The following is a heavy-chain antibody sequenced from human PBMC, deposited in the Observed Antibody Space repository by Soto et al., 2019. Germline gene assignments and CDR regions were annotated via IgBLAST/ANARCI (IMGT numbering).Heavy chain of an antibody. D-gene: IGHD2-2*01. CDR3: ACKIWGEYQLPRPDYYGMDV. J-gene: IGHJ6*02. CDR2: IIPIFGTA. Sequence: ASVKVSCKASGGTFSSYAISWVRQAPGQGLEWMGGIIPIFGTANYAQKFQGRVTITADESTSTAYMELSSLRSEDTAVYYCACKIWGEYQLPRPDYYGMDVWGQGTTVTVSS. V-gene: IGHV1-69*13. CDR1: GGTFSSYA.